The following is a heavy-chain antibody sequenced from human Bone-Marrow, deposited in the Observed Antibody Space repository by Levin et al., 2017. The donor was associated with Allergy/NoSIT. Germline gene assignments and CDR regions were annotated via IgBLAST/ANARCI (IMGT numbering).Heavy chain of an antibody. V-gene: IGHV1-8*01. J-gene: IGHJ4*02. Sequence: ASVKVSCKTSGYPFTSYDINWVRQATGQGLEWMGWMNPNSGDTGYAQRFQGRVTMTRNAAISTAYMELNSLRSDDTAVYYCARVWGSVDYWGQGTLVTVSP. CDR2: MNPNSGDT. CDR1: GYPFTSYD. CDR3: ARVWGSVDY. D-gene: IGHD3-16*01.